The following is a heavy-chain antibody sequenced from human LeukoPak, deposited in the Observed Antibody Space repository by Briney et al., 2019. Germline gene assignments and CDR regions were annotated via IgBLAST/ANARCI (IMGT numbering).Heavy chain of an antibody. J-gene: IGHJ5*02. CDR2: ISSSSSYI. D-gene: IGHD1-14*01. CDR3: ARGSLITGGRGFDP. Sequence: GGSLRLSCAASGFTFSSYSMNWVRQAPGKGLEWVSSISSSSSYIYYADSVKGRFTISRDNAKNSLYLQMNSLRAEDTAVYYCARGSLITGGRGFDPWGQGTLVTVSS. V-gene: IGHV3-21*01. CDR1: GFTFSSYS.